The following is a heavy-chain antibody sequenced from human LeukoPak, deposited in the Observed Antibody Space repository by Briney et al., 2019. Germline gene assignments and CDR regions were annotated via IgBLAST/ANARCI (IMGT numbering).Heavy chain of an antibody. V-gene: IGHV3-53*04. CDR3: ARVRPWVFDY. Sequence: PGGSLRLSCVVSGATVSGTYMTWVRQAPGKGLEWVSVIDSGDNPHYADSVKGRFTISRHNSKNTLYLQMNNLRDEDTAVYYCARVRPWVFDYWGQGALVTVSS. CDR2: IDSGDNP. J-gene: IGHJ4*02. CDR1: GATVSGTY.